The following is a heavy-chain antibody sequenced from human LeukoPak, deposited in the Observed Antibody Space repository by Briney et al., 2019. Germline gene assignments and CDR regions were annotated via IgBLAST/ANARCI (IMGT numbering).Heavy chain of an antibody. J-gene: IGHJ5*02. CDR3: ARGCSTTTCPNWFDP. CDR1: GFTFSNYW. V-gene: IGHV3-7*01. Sequence: PGGSLRLSCAASGFTFSNYWMSWVRQAPGKGLEWVANIKQDGSEKYYVDSVKGRFTISRDNAKNSLYLQMSSLRAEDTAVYYCARGCSTTTCPNWFDPWGQGTLVTVSS. D-gene: IGHD2-2*01. CDR2: IKQDGSEK.